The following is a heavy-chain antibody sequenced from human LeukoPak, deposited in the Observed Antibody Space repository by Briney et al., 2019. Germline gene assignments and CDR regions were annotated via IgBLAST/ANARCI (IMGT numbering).Heavy chain of an antibody. CDR2: IVVGSGNT. CDR1: GFTFTSSA. D-gene: IGHD6-19*01. CDR3: AALLAVAGTFDY. Sequence: SVKVSCKASGFTFTSSAMQWVRQARGQRLEWIGWIVVGSGNTNYAQKFQERVTITRDMSTSTAYMELSSLRSEDTAVCYCAALLAVAGTFDYWGQGTLVTVSS. J-gene: IGHJ4*02. V-gene: IGHV1-58*02.